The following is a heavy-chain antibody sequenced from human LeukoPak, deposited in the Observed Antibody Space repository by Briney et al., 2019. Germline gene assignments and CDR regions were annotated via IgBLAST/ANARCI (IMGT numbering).Heavy chain of an antibody. CDR2: VIPIFGTA. CDR1: GGTFSSYA. J-gene: IGHJ4*02. V-gene: IGHV1-69*13. Sequence: GASVKVSCKASGGTFSSYAISWVRQAPGQGLEWMGGVIPIFGTANYAQKFQGRVTITADESTGTAYMELSSLRSEDTAVYYCARVLVVVPAAIRGYFDYWGQGTLVTVSS. CDR3: ARVLVVVPAAIRGYFDY. D-gene: IGHD2-2*02.